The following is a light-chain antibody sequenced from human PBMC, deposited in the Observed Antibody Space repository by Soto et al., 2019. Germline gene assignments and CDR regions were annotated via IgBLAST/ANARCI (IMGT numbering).Light chain of an antibody. J-gene: IGKJ4*02. V-gene: IGKV1-39*01. CDR1: QSISSY. Sequence: DIQMTQSPSSLSASVGDRVTITCRASQSISSYLNWYQQKPGKAPKLLIYAASSLQSGVPSRFSGSGSGTDFTLTSSSLQPEDVATYYCQQSYSTPLTVGGGTKVEIK. CDR2: AAS. CDR3: QQSYSTPLT.